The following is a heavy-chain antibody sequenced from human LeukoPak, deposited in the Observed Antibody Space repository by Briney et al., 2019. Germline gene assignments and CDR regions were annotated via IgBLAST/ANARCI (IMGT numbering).Heavy chain of an antibody. Sequence: PPETLSLTCTVSGGSISSSSYHWGWLRQPPGKGLEWIGSIYYSGSTYYNPSLKSRVTISVATSKNQFSLKLSSVTAADTAVYYWARPAPRYYYGSGSYYFDYWGQGTLVTVSS. CDR1: GGSISSSSYH. CDR3: ARPAPRYYYGSGSYYFDY. D-gene: IGHD3-10*01. J-gene: IGHJ4*02. V-gene: IGHV4-39*01. CDR2: IYYSGST.